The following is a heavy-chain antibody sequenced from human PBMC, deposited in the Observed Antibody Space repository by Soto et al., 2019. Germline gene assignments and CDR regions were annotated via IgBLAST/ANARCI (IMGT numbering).Heavy chain of an antibody. J-gene: IGHJ4*02. Sequence: QVQLVQSGAEVKKPGASVNISCKASGYTFTNYGVSWVRQAPGQGLEWMGWISAYSGLTHYPQHLQGRVTMTTDTSTTTAYLELGSLTSDDTAGYYCARRTPSASGSYLAGDFWGQGTLITVSS. D-gene: IGHD3-10*01. CDR1: GYTFTNYG. V-gene: IGHV1-18*04. CDR3: ARRTPSASGSYLAGDF. CDR2: ISAYSGLT.